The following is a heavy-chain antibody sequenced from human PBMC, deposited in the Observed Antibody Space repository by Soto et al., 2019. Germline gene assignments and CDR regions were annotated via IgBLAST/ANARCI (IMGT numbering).Heavy chain of an antibody. CDR3: ASLLGYCSGGSCWYYYYGMDV. CDR2: IIPIFGTA. D-gene: IGHD2-15*01. CDR1: GGTFSSYA. V-gene: IGHV1-69*01. J-gene: IGHJ6*02. Sequence: QVQLVQSGAEVKKPGSSVKVSCKASGGTFSSYAISWVRQAPGQGLEWMGGIIPIFGTANYAQKFQGRVTITADESTSTAYMELSSLRSEDTAVYYSASLLGYCSGGSCWYYYYGMDVWGQGTTVTVSS.